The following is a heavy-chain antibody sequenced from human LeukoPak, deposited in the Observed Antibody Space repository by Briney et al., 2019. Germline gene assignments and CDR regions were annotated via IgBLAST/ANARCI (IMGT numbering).Heavy chain of an antibody. CDR1: GFTFSSYG. Sequence: GGSLRLSCAASGFTFSSYGMHWVRQAPGKGLEWVAVISYDGSNKYYADSVKGRFTISRDNSKNTLYLQMNSLRAEDTAVYYCAKGSVRFGEFHYWGQGTLVTVSS. J-gene: IGHJ4*02. CDR3: AKGSVRFGEFHY. CDR2: ISYDGSNK. V-gene: IGHV3-30*18. D-gene: IGHD3-10*01.